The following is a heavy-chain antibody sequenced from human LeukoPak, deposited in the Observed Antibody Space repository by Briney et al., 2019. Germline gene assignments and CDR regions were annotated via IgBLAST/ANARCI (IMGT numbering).Heavy chain of an antibody. D-gene: IGHD4-17*01. V-gene: IGHV3-23*01. CDR3: AKSTVTTVVPWFDP. CDR1: GFTFSSYA. J-gene: IGHJ5*02. Sequence: GGSLRLFCAASGFTFSSYAMSWVRQAPGKGLEWVSAISGSGGSTYYADSVKGRLTISRDNSKNTLYLQMNSLRAEDTAVYYCAKSTVTTVVPWFDPWGQGTLVTVSS. CDR2: ISGSGGST.